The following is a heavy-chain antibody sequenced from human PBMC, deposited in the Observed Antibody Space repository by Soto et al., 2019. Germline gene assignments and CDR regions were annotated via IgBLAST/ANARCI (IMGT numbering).Heavy chain of an antibody. Sequence: EVQLLESGGGLVQPGGSLRLSCAASGFIFSNYAMSWVRRAQGKGLEWVSAISGSGGSVYYAASVRGRFTVSRDNSKNTLFLQMNNRRAEDTAVYYCARDIWTGFQGFFDYWGQGPLVTVSS. J-gene: IGHJ4*02. CDR1: GFIFSNYA. CDR3: ARDIWTGFQGFFDY. V-gene: IGHV3-23*01. D-gene: IGHD3-9*01. CDR2: ISGSGGSV.